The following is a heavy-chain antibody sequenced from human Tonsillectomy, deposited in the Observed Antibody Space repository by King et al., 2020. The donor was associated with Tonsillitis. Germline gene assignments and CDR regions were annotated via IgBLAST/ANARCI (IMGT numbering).Heavy chain of an antibody. CDR1: GFTFSSYW. V-gene: IGHV3-7*01. CDR2: IKQDGSEK. CDR3: ARDPSRYSYGTDAFDI. D-gene: IGHD5-18*01. J-gene: IGHJ3*02. Sequence: EVQLVESGGGLVQPGGSLRLSCAASGFTFSSYWMSWVRQAPGKGLEWVANIKQDGSEKYYVDSVKGRFTISRDNAKNSLYLQMNSLRAEDTAVYYWARDPSRYSYGTDAFDIWGQGTMVTVSS.